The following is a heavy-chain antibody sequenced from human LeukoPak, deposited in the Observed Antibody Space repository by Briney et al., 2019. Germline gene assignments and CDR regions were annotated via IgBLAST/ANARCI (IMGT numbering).Heavy chain of an antibody. J-gene: IGHJ6*02. CDR3: ARDYGMDV. CDR1: GFTFSNYW. V-gene: IGHV3-7*03. CDR2: IRGDGNNK. Sequence: GGSLRLSCAASGFTFSNYWMSWVRQAPGKGLEWVANIRGDGNNKYYVDSVKGRFTISRDNAKSSLYLQMNTLRAEDTAVYYCARDYGMDVWGQGTTVTVSS.